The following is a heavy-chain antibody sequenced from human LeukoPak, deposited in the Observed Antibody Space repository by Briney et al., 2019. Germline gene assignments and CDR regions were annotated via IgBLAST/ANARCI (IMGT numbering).Heavy chain of an antibody. Sequence: GGSLRLSCAASGFTFDDYAMHWVRQAPGKGLEWVSDISWNSGTIGYADSVKGRFTISRDNAKNSLYLQMNSLRAEDTALYYCAKDPAFELDPWGQGTLVTVSS. CDR3: AKDPAFELDP. D-gene: IGHD3-10*01. J-gene: IGHJ5*02. CDR1: GFTFDDYA. CDR2: ISWNSGTI. V-gene: IGHV3-9*01.